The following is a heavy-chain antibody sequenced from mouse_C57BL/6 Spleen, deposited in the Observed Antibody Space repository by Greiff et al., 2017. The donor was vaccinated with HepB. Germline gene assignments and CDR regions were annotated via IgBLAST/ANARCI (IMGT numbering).Heavy chain of an antibody. J-gene: IGHJ1*03. D-gene: IGHD2-3*01. CDR1: GFTFSSYA. CDR3: TRAHDGGNCDV. Sequence: DVMLVESGEGLVKPGGSLKLSCAASGFTFSSYAMSWVRQTPEKRLEWVAYISSGGDYIYYADTVKGRFTISRDNARNTLYLQMSSLKSEDTAMYYCTRAHDGGNCDVWGTGTTVTVSS. V-gene: IGHV5-9-1*02. CDR2: ISSGGDYI.